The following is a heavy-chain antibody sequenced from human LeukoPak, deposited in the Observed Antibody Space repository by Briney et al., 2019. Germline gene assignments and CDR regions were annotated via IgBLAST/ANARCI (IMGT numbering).Heavy chain of an antibody. CDR1: GFTFSSYG. CDR2: ISYDGSNK. D-gene: IGHD3-10*02. J-gene: IGHJ6*04. Sequence: GGSLRLSCAASGFTFSSYGMHWVRQAPGKGLEWVAVISYDGSNKYYADSVKGRFTISRDNAKNSLYLQMNSLRAEDTAVYYCAELGFPMIGGVWGKGPTVTISS. CDR3: AELGFPMIGGV. V-gene: IGHV3-30*18.